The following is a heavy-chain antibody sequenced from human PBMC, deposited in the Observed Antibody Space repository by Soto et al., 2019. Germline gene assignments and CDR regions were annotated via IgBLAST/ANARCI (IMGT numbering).Heavy chain of an antibody. D-gene: IGHD2-15*01. CDR3: ARSCSGGSCHSAY. J-gene: IGHJ4*02. CDR2: ISPFTGDT. V-gene: IGHV1-18*04. CDR1: GYTFSNYG. Sequence: QVQLVQSGTEVKKPGASVRVSCKASGYTFSNYGINWVRQAPGQGLEWMGWISPFTGDTHYTQGLQGRVTMTTDTSTSTAYMELRSLRSADTAVYYCARSCSGGSCHSAYWGQGTLVTVSS.